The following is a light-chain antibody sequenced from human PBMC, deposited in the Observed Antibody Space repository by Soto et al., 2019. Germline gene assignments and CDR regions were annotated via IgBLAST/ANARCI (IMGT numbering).Light chain of an antibody. V-gene: IGKV3-20*01. Sequence: EIVLTQSPGTLSLSPGERATLSCRASQYLSSNYLAWYQQKPGQAPRLLIYGASSRATGIPDMFSGSGSGTDFTLTVSRLEPEDFAVYYCQQYGSSPPITFGQGTRLEIK. CDR1: QYLSSNY. CDR2: GAS. J-gene: IGKJ5*01. CDR3: QQYGSSPPIT.